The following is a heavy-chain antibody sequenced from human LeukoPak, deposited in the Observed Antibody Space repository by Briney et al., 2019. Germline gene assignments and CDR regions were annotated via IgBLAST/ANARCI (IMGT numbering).Heavy chain of an antibody. V-gene: IGHV3-23*01. D-gene: IGHD4-17*01. J-gene: IGHJ4*02. CDR2: ISGSGGST. CDR3: ARWNAVTTSIDY. Sequence: GGSLRLSCAASGFTFSSYAMSWVRQAPGKGLEWVSAISGSGGSTYYADSVKGRFTISRDNSKNTLYLQMNSLRAEDTAVYYCARWNAVTTSIDYWGQGILVAVSS. CDR1: GFTFSSYA.